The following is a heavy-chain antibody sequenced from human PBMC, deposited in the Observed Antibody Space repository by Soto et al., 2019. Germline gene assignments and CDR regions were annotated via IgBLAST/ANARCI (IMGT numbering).Heavy chain of an antibody. D-gene: IGHD3-10*01. Sequence: SETLSLTCAINGGYFGGYYCSWICQSTAKGLEWIGEINHGGSTNYNPSLKSRVTISLDRSKSQFSLKLSSVTAADTAVYYCARDADFGSGNSKFWAFDIWGPGTMVTVS. CDR3: ARDADFGSGNSKFWAFDI. J-gene: IGHJ3*02. V-gene: IGHV4-34*01. CDR1: GGYFGGYY. CDR2: INHGGST.